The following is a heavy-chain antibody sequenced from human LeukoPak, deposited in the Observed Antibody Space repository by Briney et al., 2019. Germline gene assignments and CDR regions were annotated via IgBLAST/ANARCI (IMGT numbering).Heavy chain of an antibody. D-gene: IGHD6-13*01. V-gene: IGHV4-59*01. J-gene: IGHJ3*02. CDR3: AREASSSSWYRYDAFDI. CDR1: GGSISSYY. Sequence: PSETLSLTCTVSGGSISSYYWSWIRQPPGKGLEWIGYIYYSGSTNYNPSLKSRVTISVDTSKNQFSLKLSSVTAADTAVYYCAREASSSSWYRYDAFDIWGQGTMVTVSS. CDR2: IYYSGST.